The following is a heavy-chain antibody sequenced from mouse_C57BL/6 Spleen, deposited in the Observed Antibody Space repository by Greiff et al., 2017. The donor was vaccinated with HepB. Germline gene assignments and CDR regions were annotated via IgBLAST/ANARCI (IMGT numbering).Heavy chain of an antibody. D-gene: IGHD2-2*01. Sequence: QVQLKQPGAELVMPGASVKLSCKASGYTFTSYWMHWVKQRPGQGLEWIGEIDPSDSYTNYNQKFKGKSTLTVDKSSSTAYMQLSSLTSEDSAVYYCARWLRRVYYFDYWGQGTTLTVSS. CDR2: IDPSDSYT. CDR3: ARWLRRVYYFDY. V-gene: IGHV1-69*01. CDR1: GYTFTSYW. J-gene: IGHJ2*01.